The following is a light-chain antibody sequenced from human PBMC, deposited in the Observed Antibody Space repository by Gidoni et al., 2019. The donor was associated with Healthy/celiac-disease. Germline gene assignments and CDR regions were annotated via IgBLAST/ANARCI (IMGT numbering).Light chain of an antibody. Sequence: DIEMTDSPSSLSASVGDRVTITCRASQSISSYLNWYQQKPGKAPKLLIYAASSLQSGVPSRFSGSGSGTDFTLTISSLQPEDFATYYCQQSYSTPCSFGQGTKLEIK. CDR3: QQSYSTPCS. V-gene: IGKV1-39*01. CDR2: AAS. J-gene: IGKJ2*04. CDR1: QSISSY.